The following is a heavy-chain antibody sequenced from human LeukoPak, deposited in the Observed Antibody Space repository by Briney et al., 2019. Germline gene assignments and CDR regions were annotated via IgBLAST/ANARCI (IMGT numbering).Heavy chain of an antibody. Sequence: ASVKVSCKASGYTFTSYGTSWVRQAPGQGLEWMGWISAYNGNTNYAQKLQGRVTMTTDTSTSTAYMELRSLRSDDTAVYYCARDYYYDSSGYYGDAFDIWGQGTMVTVSS. CDR3: ARDYYYDSSGYYGDAFDI. D-gene: IGHD3-22*01. CDR2: ISAYNGNT. V-gene: IGHV1-18*01. CDR1: GYTFTSYG. J-gene: IGHJ3*02.